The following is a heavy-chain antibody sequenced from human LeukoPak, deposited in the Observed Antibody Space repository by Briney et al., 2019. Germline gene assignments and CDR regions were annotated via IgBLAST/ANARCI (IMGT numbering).Heavy chain of an antibody. J-gene: IGHJ4*02. CDR1: GFTFSSYS. D-gene: IGHD3-22*01. V-gene: IGHV3-48*01. Sequence: GGSLRLSCAASGFTFSSYSMNWVRQAPGKGLEWVSYISSSSSTIYYADSVKGRFTISRDNAKNSLYLQMNSLRAEDTAVYYCARRDYYDSSWGQGTLVTVSS. CDR2: ISSSSSTI. CDR3: ARRDYYDSS.